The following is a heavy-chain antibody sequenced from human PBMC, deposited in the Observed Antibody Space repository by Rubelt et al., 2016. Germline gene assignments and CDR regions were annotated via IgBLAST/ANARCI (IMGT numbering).Heavy chain of an antibody. V-gene: IGHV5-10-1*04. CDR2: IDPSDSYT. CDR3: ARIVGAFYYFDY. D-gene: IGHD1-26*01. CDR1: GYSFTSYW. J-gene: IGHJ4*02. Sequence: EVQLVQSGAEVKKPGESLRISCKGSGYSFTSYWISWVRQMPGKGLEWVGRIDPSDSYTNYSPSFQGQVTISADKSISTAYLQWSSLKASDTAMYYCARIVGAFYYFDYWGQGTLVTVSS.